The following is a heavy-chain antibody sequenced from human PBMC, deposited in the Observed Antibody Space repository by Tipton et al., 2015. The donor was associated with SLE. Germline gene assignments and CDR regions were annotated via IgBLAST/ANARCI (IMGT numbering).Heavy chain of an antibody. J-gene: IGHJ4*02. CDR2: ISAYNGDT. CDR3: ARDVKGPDVDY. Sequence: QLVQSGAEVKKPGASVKVSCKTSGYTFTSYGISWLRQAPGQGLEWMGWISAYNGDTNYAQKVQGRLTMTTDTSTRTAYMELRSLRSDDTALYYCARDVKGPDVDYWGKGTLVTFSS. V-gene: IGHV1-18*01. D-gene: IGHD5-24*01. CDR1: GYTFTSYG.